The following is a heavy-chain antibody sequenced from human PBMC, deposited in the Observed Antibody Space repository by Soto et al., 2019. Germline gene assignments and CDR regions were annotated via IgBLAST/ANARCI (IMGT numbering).Heavy chain of an antibody. Sequence: GASVKVSCKASGYTFTSYYMHWVRQAPGQGLEWMGIINPSGGSTSYAQKLQGRVTMTTDTSTSTAYMELRSLRSDDTAVYYCASDYARMDWSDDAFDIWGQGTMVTV. J-gene: IGHJ3*02. V-gene: IGHV1-46*01. CDR3: ASDYARMDWSDDAFDI. CDR1: GYTFTSYY. CDR2: INPSGGST. D-gene: IGHD3-9*01.